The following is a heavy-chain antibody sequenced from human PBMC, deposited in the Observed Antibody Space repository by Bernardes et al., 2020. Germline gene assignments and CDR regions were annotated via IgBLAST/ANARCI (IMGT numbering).Heavy chain of an antibody. CDR3: ARVTFRGSPSGFDP. V-gene: IGHV3-21*01. CDR2: ISSSSSYI. Sequence: GGSLRLSCAASGFTFSSYSMNWVRQAPGKGLEWVSSISSSSSYIYYADSVKGRFTISRDNAKNSLYLQMNSLRAEDTAVYYCARVTFRGSPSGFDPWGQGTLVTVSS. J-gene: IGHJ5*02. D-gene: IGHD1-26*01. CDR1: GFTFSSYS.